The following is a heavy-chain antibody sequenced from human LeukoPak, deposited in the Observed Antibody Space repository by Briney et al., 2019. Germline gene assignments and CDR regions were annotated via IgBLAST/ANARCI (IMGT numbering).Heavy chain of an antibody. Sequence: GSLRLSCAASGFTFSDYYMSWIRQAPGQGLEWVSYISSSGSTIYYADSVKGRFTISRDNAKNSLYLQMNSLRAEDTAVYYCARGVQLWLTFDSWGQGTLVTVSS. CDR3: ARGVQLWLTFDS. CDR1: GFTFSDYY. CDR2: ISSSGSTI. D-gene: IGHD5-18*01. J-gene: IGHJ4*02. V-gene: IGHV3-11*04.